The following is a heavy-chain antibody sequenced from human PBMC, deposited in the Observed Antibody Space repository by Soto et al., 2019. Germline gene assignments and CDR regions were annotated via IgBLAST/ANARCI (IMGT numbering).Heavy chain of an antibody. Sequence: QVQLVESGGGVVQPGRSLRLSCAASGFTFSTNGMHWVRQAPGKGLEWVAIISYDRSKKYYADSVKGRLTISRDNSKNTVYLQMSSLRAEDTAVYYCAKDRVESGLGEIDYWGQGTLVTVSS. CDR2: ISYDRSKK. CDR1: GFTFSTNG. D-gene: IGHD3-16*01. J-gene: IGHJ4*02. CDR3: AKDRVESGLGEIDY. V-gene: IGHV3-30*18.